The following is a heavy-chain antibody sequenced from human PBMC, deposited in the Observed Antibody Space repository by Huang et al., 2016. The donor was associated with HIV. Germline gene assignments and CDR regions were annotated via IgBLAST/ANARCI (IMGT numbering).Heavy chain of an antibody. CDR3: AKDGRGSGTYYDYFEY. CDR2: ISYDGSSK. Sequence: QVQLVESGGGVVQPGRSLRLSCAAFGFTFNKFDMHWVRQAPGEGLEWVAIISYDGSSKYHADSVKGRFTISRDNSKNTVYLQMNSLRVEDTAVYYCAKDGRGSGTYYDYFEYWGQGTLVTVSS. J-gene: IGHJ4*02. D-gene: IGHD1-26*01. V-gene: IGHV3-30*18. CDR1: GFTFNKFD.